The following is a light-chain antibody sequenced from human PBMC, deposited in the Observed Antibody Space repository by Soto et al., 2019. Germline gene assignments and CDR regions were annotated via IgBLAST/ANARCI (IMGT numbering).Light chain of an antibody. V-gene: IGKV3-20*01. CDR2: DAS. CDR1: QSVSRNS. Sequence: EIVLTQSPGTLSLSPGERTTLSCRASQSVSRNSLAWYLQKPGQAPRLLIYDASTSATGIPDRFSGSVSGTDFSFTFSSLEPEDVAVYYCQQCFTTPRLGFGGGTKVESK. J-gene: IGKJ4*01. CDR3: QQCFTTPRLG.